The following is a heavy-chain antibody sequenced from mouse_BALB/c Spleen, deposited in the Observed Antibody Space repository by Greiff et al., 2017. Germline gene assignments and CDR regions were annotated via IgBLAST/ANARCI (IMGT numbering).Heavy chain of an antibody. Sequence: EVQVVESGGGLVQPGGSRKLSCAASGFTFSDYGMAWVRQAPGQGPEWVAFISNLAYSIYYAYTVKGRFTISRENAKNTLYLEMSSLRSEDTAMYYCARDGGSGYAMDYWGQGTSVTVSS. CDR2: ISNLAYSI. CDR3: ARDGGSGYAMDY. J-gene: IGHJ4*01. CDR1: GFTFSDYG. V-gene: IGHV5-15*02. D-gene: IGHD3-1*01.